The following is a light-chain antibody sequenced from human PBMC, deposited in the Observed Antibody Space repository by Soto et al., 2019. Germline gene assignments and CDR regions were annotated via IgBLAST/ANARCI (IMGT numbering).Light chain of an antibody. CDR3: QQYGTSRT. Sequence: EVVLTQSPGTLSLSPGERATLSCRASQSVTNNYLAWYQQRPGLAPRLLIYGASTRTAGIPDRFTGSGSGTDLTLTISRLEPEDFAVYYCQQYGTSRTFGQGTKVDI. CDR2: GAS. V-gene: IGKV3-20*01. CDR1: QSVTNNY. J-gene: IGKJ1*01.